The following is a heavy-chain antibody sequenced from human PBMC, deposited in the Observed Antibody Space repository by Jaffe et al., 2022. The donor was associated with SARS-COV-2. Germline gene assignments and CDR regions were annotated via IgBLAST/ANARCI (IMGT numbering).Heavy chain of an antibody. Sequence: EVQLLESGGGLVQPGGSLRLSCAASGFTFSSYAMSWVRQAPGKGLEWVSAISGSGGSTYYADSVKGRFTISRDNSKNTLYLQMNSLRAEDTAVYYCAPGASGYDPYYYYGMDVWGQGTTVTVSS. J-gene: IGHJ6*02. CDR2: ISGSGGST. D-gene: IGHD3-3*01. CDR3: APGASGYDPYYYYGMDV. V-gene: IGHV3-23*01. CDR1: GFTFSSYA.